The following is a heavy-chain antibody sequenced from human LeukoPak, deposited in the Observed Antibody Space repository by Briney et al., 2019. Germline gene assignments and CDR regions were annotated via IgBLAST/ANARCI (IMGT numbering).Heavy chain of an antibody. CDR1: GFTFSSYA. J-gene: IGHJ4*02. V-gene: IGHV3-30*04. CDR2: ISYDGSNK. CDR3: ARDLGKGYFDY. Sequence: GGSLRLSCAASGFTFSSYAMHRLRQAPGKGLEWVAVISYDGSNKYYADSVKGRFTISRDNSKNTLYLQMNSLRAEDTAVYYCARDLGKGYFDYCGQGTLVTVSS.